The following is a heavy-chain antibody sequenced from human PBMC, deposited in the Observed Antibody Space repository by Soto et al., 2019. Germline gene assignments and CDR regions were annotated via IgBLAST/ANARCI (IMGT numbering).Heavy chain of an antibody. CDR2: ISGSGGST. D-gene: IGHD6-19*01. Sequence: EVQLLESGGGLVQPGGSLRLSCAASGFTFSSYAMSWVRQAPGKGLEWVSAISGSGGSTYYADSVKGRFTISRDNSKNTLYLQMNSLRAEDTAVYYCAKKARGGAVAGTAFDYWGQGTLVTVSS. J-gene: IGHJ4*02. CDR1: GFTFSSYA. V-gene: IGHV3-23*01. CDR3: AKKARGGAVAGTAFDY.